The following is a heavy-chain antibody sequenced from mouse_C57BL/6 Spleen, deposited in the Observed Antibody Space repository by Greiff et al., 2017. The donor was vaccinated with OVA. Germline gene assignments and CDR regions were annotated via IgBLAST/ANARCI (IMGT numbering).Heavy chain of an antibody. CDR2: ISDGGSYT. Sequence: DVKLVESGGGLVKPGGSLKLSCAASGFTFSSYAMSWVRQTPEKRLEWVATISDGGSYTYYPDNVKGRFTISRDNAKNNLYLQRSHLKSEDTAMYYSAREGDDYGDYFDYWGQGTTLTVSS. V-gene: IGHV5-4*01. CDR1: GFTFSSYA. J-gene: IGHJ2*01. CDR3: AREGDDYGDYFDY. D-gene: IGHD2-4*01.